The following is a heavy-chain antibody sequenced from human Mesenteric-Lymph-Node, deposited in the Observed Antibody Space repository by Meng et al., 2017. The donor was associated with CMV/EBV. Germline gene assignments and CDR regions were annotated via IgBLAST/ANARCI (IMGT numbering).Heavy chain of an antibody. D-gene: IGHD1/OR15-1a*01. CDR3: AKWNSDWNSFDS. V-gene: IGHV4-61*01. J-gene: IGHJ4*02. CDR1: GGSVSSGSYY. Sequence: SETLSLTCTVSGGSVSSGSYYWSWIRQPPGKGLEWIGYIYYSGSTNYNPSLKSRVTMSVDTSKHQFSLKLSSATSADTAVYYCAKWNSDWNSFDSWGQGTLVTVSS. CDR2: IYYSGST.